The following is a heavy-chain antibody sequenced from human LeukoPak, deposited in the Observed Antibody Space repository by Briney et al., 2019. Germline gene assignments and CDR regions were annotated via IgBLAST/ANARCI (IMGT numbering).Heavy chain of an antibody. CDR2: INHSGST. Sequence: TPSETLSLTCAVYGGSFSGYYWSWIRQPPGKGLEWIGEINHSGSTNYNPSLKSRVTISVDTSKNQFSLKLSSVTAADTAVYYCARATYYDFWSGYFGGSPRDAFDIWGQGTMVTVSS. D-gene: IGHD3-3*01. J-gene: IGHJ3*02. CDR1: GGSFSGYY. V-gene: IGHV4-34*01. CDR3: ARATYYDFWSGYFGGSPRDAFDI.